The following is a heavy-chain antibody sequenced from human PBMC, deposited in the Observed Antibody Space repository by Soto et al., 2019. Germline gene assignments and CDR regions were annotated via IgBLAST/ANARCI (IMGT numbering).Heavy chain of an antibody. CDR2: IYWNDDK. V-gene: IGHV2-5*01. Sequence: QITLKESGPTLVKPTQTLTLTCSFSGVSLTTSGAGVGWIRQPPGKALEWLAVIYWNDDKRYSPSLKTRLTITKDTSKNQVVLTMTNTDPVDTATYYCARPHPLMIGTDAFDIWGQGTMVNVAS. J-gene: IGHJ3*02. CDR1: GVSLTTSGAG. D-gene: IGHD3-22*01. CDR3: ARPHPLMIGTDAFDI.